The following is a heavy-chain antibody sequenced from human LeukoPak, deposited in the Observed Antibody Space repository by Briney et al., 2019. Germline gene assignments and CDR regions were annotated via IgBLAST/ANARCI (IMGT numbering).Heavy chain of an antibody. CDR1: GGSISSGSYY. D-gene: IGHD3-22*01. Sequence: SETLSLTCTVSGGSISSGSYYWSWIRQPAGKGLEWIGRIYTSGSTNYNPSLKSRVTISVDTSKNQFSLKLSSVTAADAAVYYCGILTHYYDSSGYYYEGPVFDYWGQGTLVTVSS. CDR3: GILTHYYDSSGYYYEGPVFDY. V-gene: IGHV4-61*02. CDR2: IYTSGST. J-gene: IGHJ4*02.